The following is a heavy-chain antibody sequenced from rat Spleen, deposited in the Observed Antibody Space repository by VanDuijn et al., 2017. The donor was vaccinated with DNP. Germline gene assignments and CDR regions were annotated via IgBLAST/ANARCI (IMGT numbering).Heavy chain of an antibody. CDR1: GFTFSDYY. J-gene: IGHJ2*01. V-gene: IGHV5-22*01. CDR2: ISYEGSST. D-gene: IGHD1-2*01. CDR3: ARLYYYSSSYFDY. Sequence: EVQLVESGGGLVQPGRSLKLSCAASGFTFSDYYMAWVRQAPKKGLEWVASISYEGSSTYYGDSVKGLFTISRDNAKSNLYLQMNSLRSDDTATYYCARLYYYSSSYFDYWGQGVMVTVSS.